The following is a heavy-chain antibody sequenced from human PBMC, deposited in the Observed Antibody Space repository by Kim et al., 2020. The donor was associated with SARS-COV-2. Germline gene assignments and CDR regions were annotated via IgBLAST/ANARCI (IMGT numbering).Heavy chain of an antibody. CDR2: INAGNGNT. CDR1: GYTFTSYA. CDR3: ARGRQQLVGGRYYYYYMDV. Sequence: ASVNVSCKASGYTFTSYAMHWVRQAPGQRLEWMGWINAGNGNTKYSQKFQGRVTITRDTSASTAYMELSSLRSEDTAVYYCARGRQQLVGGRYYYYYMDVWGKGTTVTVSS. D-gene: IGHD6-13*01. J-gene: IGHJ6*03. V-gene: IGHV1-3*01.